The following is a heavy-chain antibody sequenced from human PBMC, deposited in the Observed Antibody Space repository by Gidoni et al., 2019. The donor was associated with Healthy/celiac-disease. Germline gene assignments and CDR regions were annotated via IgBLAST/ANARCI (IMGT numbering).Heavy chain of an antibody. CDR2: IYYSGSS. CDR1: GGSISSYY. Sequence: QVQLQESGPGLVKPSETLSLTCTVSGGSISSYYWSWIRQPPGKGLEWLGYIYYSGSSNYNPSLKSRVTISVDTSKNQFSLKLSSVTAADTAVYYCAAVPAANGYYYYMDVWGKGTTVTVSS. J-gene: IGHJ6*03. CDR3: AAVPAANGYYYYMDV. D-gene: IGHD2-2*01. V-gene: IGHV4-59*01.